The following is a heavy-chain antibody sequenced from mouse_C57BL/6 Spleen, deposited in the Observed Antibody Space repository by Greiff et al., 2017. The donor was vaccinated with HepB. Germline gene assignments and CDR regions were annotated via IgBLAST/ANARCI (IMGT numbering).Heavy chain of an antibody. CDR2: IYPGDGDT. Sequence: QVQLQQSGPELVKPGASVKISCKASGYAFSSSWMNWVKQRPGKGLEWIGRIYPGDGDTNYNGKFKGKATLTADKSSSTAYMQLSSLTSEDSAVYCCARGGEAQATNWFAYWGQGTLVTVSA. CDR1: GYAFSSSW. J-gene: IGHJ3*01. CDR3: ARGGEAQATNWFAY. V-gene: IGHV1-82*01. D-gene: IGHD3-2*02.